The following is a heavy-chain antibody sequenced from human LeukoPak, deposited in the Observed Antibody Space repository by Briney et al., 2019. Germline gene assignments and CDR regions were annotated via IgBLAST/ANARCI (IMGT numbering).Heavy chain of an antibody. J-gene: IGHJ5*02. CDR3: AREVAVAGPYHNWFDP. Sequence: SVKVSCKASGGTFSSYAISWVRQAPGQGLEWMGGIIPIFGTANYAQKLQGRVTMTTDTSTSTAYMELRSLRSDDTAVYYCAREVAVAGPYHNWFDPWGQGTLVTVSS. V-gene: IGHV1-69*05. CDR2: IIPIFGTA. D-gene: IGHD6-19*01. CDR1: GGTFSSYA.